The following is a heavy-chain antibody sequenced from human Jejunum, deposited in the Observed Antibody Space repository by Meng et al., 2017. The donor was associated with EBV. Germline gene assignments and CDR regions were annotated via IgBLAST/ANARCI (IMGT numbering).Heavy chain of an antibody. J-gene: IGHJ4*02. CDR3: ARDAKTVTQYYFDY. V-gene: IGHV3-21*01. Sequence: EVQLVESGGGLVKAGGSLRLSCAASGFTFSSYSMNWVRQAPGKGLEWVSSISSSSNYIYYPDSVKGRFTISRDNGKNSLYLQVNSLRAEDTAVYYCARDAKTVTQYYFDYWGQGTLVTVAS. D-gene: IGHD4-17*01. CDR2: ISSSSNYI. CDR1: GFTFSSYS.